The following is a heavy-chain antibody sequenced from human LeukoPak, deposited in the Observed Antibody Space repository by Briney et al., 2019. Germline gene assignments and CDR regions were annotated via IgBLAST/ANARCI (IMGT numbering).Heavy chain of an antibody. J-gene: IGHJ5*02. V-gene: IGHV4-31*03. CDR2: IYYSGST. CDR3: AGGLYYYDSSGYPYNWFDP. D-gene: IGHD3-22*01. Sequence: SQTLSLTCTVSGGSISSGGYYWSWICQHPGKGLEWIGYIYYSGSTYYNPSLKSRVTISVDTSKNQFSLKLSSVTAADTAVYYCAGGLYYYDSSGYPYNWFDPWGQGTLVTVSS. CDR1: GGSISSGGYY.